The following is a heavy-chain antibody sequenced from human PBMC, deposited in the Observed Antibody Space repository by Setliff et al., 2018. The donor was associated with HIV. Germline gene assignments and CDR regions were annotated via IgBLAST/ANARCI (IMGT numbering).Heavy chain of an antibody. Sequence: GGSLRLSCAASGFTFSTYGMHWVRQAPGKGLEWVAIIYYDGSNKYYADSVKGRFTISRDNSKNTLYLQMNSLRAEDTAIYYCAKMVGGSRSSGSCYFDYWGQGTLVTVSS. V-gene: IGHV3-33*06. J-gene: IGHJ4*02. CDR2: IYYDGSNK. D-gene: IGHD2-15*01. CDR1: GFTFSTYG. CDR3: AKMVGGSRSSGSCYFDY.